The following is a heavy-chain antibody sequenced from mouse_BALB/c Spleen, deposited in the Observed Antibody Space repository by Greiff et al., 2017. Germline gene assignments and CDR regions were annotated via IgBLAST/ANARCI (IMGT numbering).Heavy chain of an antibody. CDR3: ARVYYDYALFAY. V-gene: IGHV7-3*02. CDR1: GFTFTDYY. Sequence: EVKLVESGGGLVQPGGSLRLSCATSGFTFTDYYMSWVRQPPGKALEWLGFIRNKANGYTTEYSASVKGRFTISRDNSQSILYLQMNTLRAEDSATYYCARVYYDYALFAYWGQGTLVTVSA. J-gene: IGHJ3*01. CDR2: IRNKANGYTT. D-gene: IGHD2-4*01.